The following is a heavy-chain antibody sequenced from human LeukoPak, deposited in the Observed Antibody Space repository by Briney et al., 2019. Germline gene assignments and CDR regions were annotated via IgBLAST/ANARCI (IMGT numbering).Heavy chain of an antibody. V-gene: IGHV3-30*18. J-gene: IGHJ4*02. CDR1: GFTFSSYG. CDR3: AKDQDVDTAMVMGY. D-gene: IGHD5-18*01. CDR2: ISYDGSNK. Sequence: GGSLSLSCAASGFTFSSYGMHWVRQAPGKGLEWVAVISYDGSNKYYADSVKGRFTISRDNSKNTLYLQMNSLRAEDTAVYYCAKDQDVDTAMVMGYWGQGTLVTVSS.